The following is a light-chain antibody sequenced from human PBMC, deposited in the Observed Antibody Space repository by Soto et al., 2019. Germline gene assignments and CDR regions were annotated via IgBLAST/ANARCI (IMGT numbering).Light chain of an antibody. Sequence: DIVMTQSPDSLAVSLGERATINCKSSQSVLYSSNNKNYLAWYQQKPGQPPKLLIYWASTRESGVPDRFSGSGSGRDFTITISSLQAEDVAVYYCQQYYSNALTFGGGTKVEIK. CDR1: QSVLYSSNNKNY. J-gene: IGKJ4*01. V-gene: IGKV4-1*01. CDR3: QQYYSNALT. CDR2: WAS.